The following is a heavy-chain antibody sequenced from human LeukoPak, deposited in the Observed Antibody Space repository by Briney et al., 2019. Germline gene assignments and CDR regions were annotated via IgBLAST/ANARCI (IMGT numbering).Heavy chain of an antibody. Sequence: SETLSLTRTVSGGSISSYYWSWIRQPPGKGLEWIAYISDIGSINYNPSLKSRVTISLDTSKNQFSLKLSSVTAADTAVYYCAGHHPRNTVDFWGQGTLVTVSS. J-gene: IGHJ4*02. V-gene: IGHV4-59*08. CDR2: ISDIGSI. D-gene: IGHD2/OR15-2a*01. CDR1: GGSISSYY. CDR3: AGHHPRNTVDF.